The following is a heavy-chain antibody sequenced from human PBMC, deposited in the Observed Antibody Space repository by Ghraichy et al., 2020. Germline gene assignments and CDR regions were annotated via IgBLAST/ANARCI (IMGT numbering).Heavy chain of an antibody. V-gene: IGHV4-34*01. J-gene: IGHJ6*02. Sequence: SETLSLTCAVYGGSFSGYYWSWIRQPPGKGLEWIGEINHSGSTNYNPSLKSRVTISVDTSKNQFSLKLSSVTAADTAVYYCARGRRGSSLPDRHYYYYYYGMDVWGQGTTVTVSS. CDR2: INHSGST. CDR3: ARGRRGSSLPDRHYYYYYYGMDV. D-gene: IGHD6-13*01. CDR1: GGSFSGYY.